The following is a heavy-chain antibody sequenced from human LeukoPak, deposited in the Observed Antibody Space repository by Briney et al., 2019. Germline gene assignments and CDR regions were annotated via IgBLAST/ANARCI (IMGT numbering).Heavy chain of an antibody. CDR2: IYSGGST. V-gene: IGHV3-66*02. CDR3: ARGLGTIFGVVNDAFDI. D-gene: IGHD3-3*01. Sequence: GGSLRLSCAASGFTVSSNYMSWVRQAPGKGLEWVSVIYSGGSTYYADSVKGRFTISRDNSKNTLYPQMNSLRAEDTAVYYCARGLGTIFGVVNDAFDIWGQGTMVTVSS. J-gene: IGHJ3*02. CDR1: GFTVSSNY.